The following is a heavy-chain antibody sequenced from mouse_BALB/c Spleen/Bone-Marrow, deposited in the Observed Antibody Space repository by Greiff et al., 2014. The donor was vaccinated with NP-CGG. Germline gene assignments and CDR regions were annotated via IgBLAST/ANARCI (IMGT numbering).Heavy chain of an antibody. CDR1: GFSLTSYG. CDR2: IWAGGST. Sequence: QVQLQQLGPGLVAPSQSLSITCTVSGFSLTSYGVHWVRRPPGKGLEWLGVIWAGGSTNYNSALMSRLNISKDNSKSQVFLKMNSLQTDDTAMYYCASPIYYDYPLFAYWGQGTLVTVSA. J-gene: IGHJ3*01. V-gene: IGHV2-9*02. D-gene: IGHD2-4*01. CDR3: ASPIYYDYPLFAY.